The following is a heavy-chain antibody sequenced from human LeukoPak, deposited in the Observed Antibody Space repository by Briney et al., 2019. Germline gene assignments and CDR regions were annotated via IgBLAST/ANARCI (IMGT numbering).Heavy chain of an antibody. V-gene: IGHV3-23*01. Sequence: GGSLRVSRAASGVSLSSYVMSWVRQAPGEGLECGSAISGSGTRTYYADSVKGQFTISRDNSMNTMFLQMDSLRAEDTAVYSCAKAPYSSSPFYFDYWGQGTLVTVSS. CDR3: AKAPYSSSPFYFDY. J-gene: IGHJ4*02. CDR2: ISGSGTRT. CDR1: GVSLSSYV. D-gene: IGHD6-6*01.